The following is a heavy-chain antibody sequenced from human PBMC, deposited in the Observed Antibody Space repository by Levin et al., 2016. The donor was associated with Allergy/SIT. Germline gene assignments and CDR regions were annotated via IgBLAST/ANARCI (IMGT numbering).Heavy chain of an antibody. CDR2: INPNSGGT. V-gene: IGHV1-2*02. Sequence: WVRQAPGQGLEWMGWINPNSGGTNYAQKFQGRVTMTRDTSISTAYMELSRLRSDDTAVYYCARGYTYYDILTGYGWFDPWGQGTLVTVSS. J-gene: IGHJ5*02. D-gene: IGHD3-9*01. CDR3: ARGYTYYDILTGYGWFDP.